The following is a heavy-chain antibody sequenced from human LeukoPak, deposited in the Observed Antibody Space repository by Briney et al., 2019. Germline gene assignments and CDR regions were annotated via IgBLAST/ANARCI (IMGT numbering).Heavy chain of an antibody. J-gene: IGHJ6*03. CDR1: GGSISSYH. V-gene: IGHV4-4*09. Sequence: SETLSLTCTVSGGSISSYHWSWIRQPPGKGLEWIGYIYTSGSTNYNPSLKSRVTISVDTSKNQFSLKLSSVTAADTAVYYCARQVTGQYYYYYYYMDVWGKGTTVTVSS. CDR2: IYTSGST. D-gene: IGHD1-20*01. CDR3: ARQVTGQYYYYYYYMDV.